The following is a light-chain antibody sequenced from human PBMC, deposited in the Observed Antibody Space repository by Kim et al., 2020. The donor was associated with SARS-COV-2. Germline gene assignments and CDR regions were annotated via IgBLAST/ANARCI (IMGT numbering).Light chain of an antibody. Sequence: EIVLTQSPGTRSLSPGERATLSCRASQSVRSNYLTWYQQKPGQAPRLLIYGASSRATGIPDRFSGTGSGTDFTLIISRLEPEDFAVYYCQQYGSSPLTFGGGTKVDIK. J-gene: IGKJ4*01. V-gene: IGKV3-20*01. CDR2: GAS. CDR3: QQYGSSPLT. CDR1: QSVRSNY.